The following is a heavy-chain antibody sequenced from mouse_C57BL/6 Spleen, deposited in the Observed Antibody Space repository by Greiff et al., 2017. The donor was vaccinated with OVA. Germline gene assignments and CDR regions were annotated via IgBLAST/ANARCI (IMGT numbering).Heavy chain of an antibody. D-gene: IGHD3-2*02. CDR2: ISSGGDYI. Sequence: EVQLVESGEGLVKPGGSLKLSCAASGFTFSSYAMSWVRQTPEKRLEWVAYISSGGDYIYYADTVKGRFTISRDNARNTLYLQMSSLKSEDTAMYYCTRESSGYERDYFDYWGQGTTLTVSS. CDR3: TRESSGYERDYFDY. J-gene: IGHJ2*01. V-gene: IGHV5-9-1*02. CDR1: GFTFSSYA.